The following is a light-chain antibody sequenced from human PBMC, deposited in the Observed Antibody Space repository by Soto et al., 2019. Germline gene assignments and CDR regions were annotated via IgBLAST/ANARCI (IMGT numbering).Light chain of an antibody. Sequence: DIRMTQSPSTLSASVGDRVTITCRASQSISSWLAWYQQKPGKAPKLLIYKASSLESGVPSRFSGSGSGTEFTLTISSLQPDDFATYYCQQYNSYRRTFGQGTKVEIK. CDR2: KAS. V-gene: IGKV1-5*03. CDR3: QQYNSYRRT. J-gene: IGKJ1*01. CDR1: QSISSW.